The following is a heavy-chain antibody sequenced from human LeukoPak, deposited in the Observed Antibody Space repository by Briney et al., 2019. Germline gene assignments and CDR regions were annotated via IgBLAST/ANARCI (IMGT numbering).Heavy chain of an antibody. CDR3: ARQSYYSNYD. D-gene: IGHD4-11*01. CDR1: GGSITSSSYY. J-gene: IGHJ4*02. V-gene: IGHV4-39*01. CDR2: IYYTGST. Sequence: KPSETLSLTCPVSGGSITSSSYYWGWIRHPPGKGLEWIGTIYYTGSTDYNPSLKSRVTISIDTSKNQFSLKLSSVTAAETAVYYCARQSYYSNYDWGQGTLVTVSS.